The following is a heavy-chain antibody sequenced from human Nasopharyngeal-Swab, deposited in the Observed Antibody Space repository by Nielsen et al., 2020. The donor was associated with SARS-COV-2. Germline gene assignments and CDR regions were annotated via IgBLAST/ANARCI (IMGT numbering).Heavy chain of an antibody. V-gene: IGHV3-48*04. Sequence: GESLKISCAASGFTFNTYSMNWVRQAPGKGLEWVSYINPRSTTMYYGDSVKGRFTISRDNVKNSLYLQMNSLRAEDTAVYYCARDPSDYYYYMDVWGKGTTVTVSS. CDR2: INPRSTTM. J-gene: IGHJ6*03. CDR3: ARDPSDYYYYMDV. CDR1: GFTFNTYS.